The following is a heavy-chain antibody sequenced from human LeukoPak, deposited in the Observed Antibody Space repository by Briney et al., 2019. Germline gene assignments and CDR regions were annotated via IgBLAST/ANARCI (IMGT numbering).Heavy chain of an antibody. J-gene: IGHJ4*02. Sequence: GGSLRLSCAASGFTFNHYPMHWVRRAPGKGLEWVALISYDGRKDYYADSVKGRITISRDNSKNTVYLQMNSLRVEDTALYYCARDGIEYGSGSYFTYWGQGTLVTVSS. V-gene: IGHV3-30*04. CDR2: ISYDGRKD. CDR3: ARDGIEYGSGSYFTY. CDR1: GFTFNHYP. D-gene: IGHD3-10*01.